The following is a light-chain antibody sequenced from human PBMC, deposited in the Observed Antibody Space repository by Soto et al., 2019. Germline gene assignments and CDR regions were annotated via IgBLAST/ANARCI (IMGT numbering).Light chain of an antibody. J-gene: IGLJ2*01. Sequence: QSVLTHPPSASGSPGQSVTISCTGTSSDVGGYNYVSWYQQHPGKAPKLMIYEVSERPSGVPDRFSGSKSGNTASLTVSGLQAEDEADYYCSSFAGSLYVIFGGGTKLTVL. CDR2: EVS. V-gene: IGLV2-8*01. CDR3: SSFAGSLYVI. CDR1: SSDVGGYNY.